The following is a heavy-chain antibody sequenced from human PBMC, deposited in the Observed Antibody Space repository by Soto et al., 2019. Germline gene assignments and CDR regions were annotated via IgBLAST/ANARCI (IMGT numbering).Heavy chain of an antibody. CDR3: ARSSHKESWFDP. Sequence: SDTLSLTCTVSNGSISNFYWNWIRQSAGKGLEWIGRIHGSGSATYNPSLRSRVTMSVDTSKNQFSLKVNSVTGADTAVYYCARSSHKESWFDPWGQGTLVTVSS. J-gene: IGHJ5*02. D-gene: IGHD6-13*01. CDR2: IHGSGSA. V-gene: IGHV4-4*07. CDR1: NGSISNFY.